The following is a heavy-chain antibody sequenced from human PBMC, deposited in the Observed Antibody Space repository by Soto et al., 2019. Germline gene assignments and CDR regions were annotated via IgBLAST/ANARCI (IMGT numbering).Heavy chain of an antibody. CDR2: IYYSGST. Sequence: SETLSLTCTVSGGSISSYYWSWIRQPPGKGLEWIGYIYYSGSTNYNPSLKSRVTISVDTSRNQFSLKLSSVTAADTAVYYCARAGTTMVRGVISGWFDPWGQGTLVTVSS. CDR1: GGSISSYY. J-gene: IGHJ5*02. CDR3: ARAGTTMVRGVISGWFDP. V-gene: IGHV4-59*01. D-gene: IGHD3-10*01.